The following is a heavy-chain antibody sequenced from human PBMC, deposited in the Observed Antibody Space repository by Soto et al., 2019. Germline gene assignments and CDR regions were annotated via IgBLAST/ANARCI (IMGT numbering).Heavy chain of an antibody. CDR3: ARVGRRRGPFDY. J-gene: IGHJ4*02. CDR1: GFTFSSYA. V-gene: IGHV3-30-3*01. D-gene: IGHD3-10*01. CDR2: ISYDGSNK. Sequence: QVQLVESGGGVVQPGRSLRLSCAASGFTFSSYAMHWVRQAPGKGLEWVAVISYDGSNKYYADSVKGRFTISRDNSKNTLYLQMNSLRAEDTAVYYCARVGRRRGPFDYWGQGTLVTVSS.